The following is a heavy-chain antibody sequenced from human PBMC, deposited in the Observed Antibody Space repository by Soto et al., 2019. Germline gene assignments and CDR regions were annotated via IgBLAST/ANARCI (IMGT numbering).Heavy chain of an antibody. Sequence: QVQLQESGPGLVKPSETLSLTCTVSGGSISSYYWSWIRQPPGKGLEWIGYIYYSGSTNYNPSLXSXVXITXDTAKNQFYLKLSSVTAADTAVYYCARVWGGAFDIWGQGTMVTVSS. J-gene: IGHJ3*02. D-gene: IGHD3-10*01. CDR3: ARVWGGAFDI. CDR1: GGSISSYY. CDR2: IYYSGST. V-gene: IGHV4-59*01.